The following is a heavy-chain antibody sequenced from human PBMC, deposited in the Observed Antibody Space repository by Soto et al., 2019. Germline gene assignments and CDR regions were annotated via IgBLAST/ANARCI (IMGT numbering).Heavy chain of an antibody. CDR1: GGSISSGGYY. V-gene: IGHV4-31*03. J-gene: IGHJ3*02. Sequence: TSETLSLTCTVSGGSISSGGYYWSWIRQHPGKGLEWIGYTYYSGSTYYNPSLKSRVTIAVDTSKNQFSLKPSSVTAADTAVYYCARAVCSSAWPYFIKTETDAFDIWGQGTMVTVSS. CDR2: TYYSGST. CDR3: ARAVCSSAWPYFIKTETDAFDI. D-gene: IGHD6-19*01.